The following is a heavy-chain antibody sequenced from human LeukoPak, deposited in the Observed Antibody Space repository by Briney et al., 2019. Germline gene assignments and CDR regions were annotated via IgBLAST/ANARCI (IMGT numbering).Heavy chain of an antibody. CDR3: ARDLTPGAFDI. D-gene: IGHD3-9*01. CDR2: IYSGNNA. Sequence: GGSLRLSCAASGFTVNSFYMTWVRQAPGKGLEWFSVIYSGNNAYYADSVKGRFTISRDNSKSTLYLQMNSLRAEDTAVYYCARDLTPGAFDIWGRGTMVTVSS. V-gene: IGHV3-53*01. J-gene: IGHJ3*02. CDR1: GFTVNSFY.